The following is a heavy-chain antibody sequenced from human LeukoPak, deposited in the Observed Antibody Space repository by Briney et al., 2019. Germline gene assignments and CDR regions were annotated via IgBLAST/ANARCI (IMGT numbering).Heavy chain of an antibody. CDR1: GCTVSREG. Sequence: GGCLRLASAVAGCTVSREGMCWVRQAPGKGLECVAGITDNGGDRNYGDSVKGRFTISRDNSKSTLDLQMNSLRTEDTALYYCARDGLWGWAQYDYWGQGILVTVSS. V-gene: IGHV3-23*01. D-gene: IGHD2-21*01. CDR3: ARDGLWGWAQYDY. CDR2: ITDNGGDR. J-gene: IGHJ4*02.